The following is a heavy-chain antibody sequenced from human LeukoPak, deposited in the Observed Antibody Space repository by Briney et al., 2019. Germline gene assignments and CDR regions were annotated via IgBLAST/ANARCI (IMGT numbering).Heavy chain of an antibody. D-gene: IGHD2-2*01. J-gene: IGHJ4*02. CDR2: IRSKTDNYAT. V-gene: IGHV3-73*01. CDR3: SRLPYCSITSCFFDY. CDR1: GFTFSDSA. Sequence: GGSLRLSCAASGFTFSDSAIHWVRQASGKGLEWVGRIRSKTDNYATACAASVKGRFTISRDDSKNTAYLQMNSLETEDTAVYYCSRLPYCSITSCFFDYWGQGALVTVSS.